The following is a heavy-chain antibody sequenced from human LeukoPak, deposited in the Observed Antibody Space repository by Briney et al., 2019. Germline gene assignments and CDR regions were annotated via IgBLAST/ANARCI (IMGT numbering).Heavy chain of an antibody. CDR3: AREGPPASTFFYYFMDV. J-gene: IGHJ6*03. Sequence: SETLSLTCTVSGDSISNYYWSWIRQPAGKGLEWIGRMYTSGATNFNPSLKSRATMSVDTSKNRLSLRLTSVTAADRAVYYCAREGPPASTFFYYFMDVWGKGTTVTVSS. D-gene: IGHD3-16*01. CDR2: MYTSGAT. V-gene: IGHV4-4*07. CDR1: GDSISNYY.